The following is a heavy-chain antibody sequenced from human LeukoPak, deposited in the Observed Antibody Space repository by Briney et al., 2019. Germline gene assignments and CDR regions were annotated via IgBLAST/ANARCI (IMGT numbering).Heavy chain of an antibody. V-gene: IGHV1-46*01. CDR1: GYTFTSCY. CDR3: ARDTTYYYDSSGYSPFDY. Sequence: ASVKVSCKASGYTFTSCYMHWVRQAPGQGLEWMGIINPSGGSTSYAQKFQGRVTMTRDTSTSTVYMELSSLRSEDTAVYYCARDTTYYYDSSGYSPFDYWGQGTLVTVSS. D-gene: IGHD3-22*01. CDR2: INPSGGST. J-gene: IGHJ4*02.